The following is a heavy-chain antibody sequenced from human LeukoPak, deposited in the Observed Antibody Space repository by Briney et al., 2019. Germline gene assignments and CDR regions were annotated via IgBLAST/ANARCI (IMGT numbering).Heavy chain of an antibody. D-gene: IGHD3-10*01. CDR1: GFTFSSYG. Sequence: GGSLRLSCAASGFTFSSYGMHWVRQAPGKGLEWVAVIWYDGSNKYYADSVKGRFTISRDNSKNTLYLRMNSLRAEDTAVYYCARGRYYYGSGSYYTGEYYFDYWGQGTLVTVSS. J-gene: IGHJ4*02. CDR3: ARGRYYYGSGSYYTGEYYFDY. V-gene: IGHV3-33*01. CDR2: IWYDGSNK.